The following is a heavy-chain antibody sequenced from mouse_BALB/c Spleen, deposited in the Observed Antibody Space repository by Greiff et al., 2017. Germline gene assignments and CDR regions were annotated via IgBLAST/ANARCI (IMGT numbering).Heavy chain of an antibody. CDR1: GYTFTEYI. Sequence: VKLQQSGAELVKPGASVKLSCKASGYTFTEYIIHWVKQRSGQGLEWIGWFYPGSGSIKYNEKFKDKATLTADKSSSTVYMELSRLTSEDSAVYFCARHEAPYDYDMAWFAYWGQGTLVTVSA. CDR3: ARHEAPYDYDMAWFAY. D-gene: IGHD2-4*01. V-gene: IGHV1-62-2*01. J-gene: IGHJ3*01. CDR2: FYPGSGSI.